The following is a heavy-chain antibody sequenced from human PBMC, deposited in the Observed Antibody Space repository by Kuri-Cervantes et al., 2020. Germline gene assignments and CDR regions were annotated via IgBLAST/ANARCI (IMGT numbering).Heavy chain of an antibody. Sequence: GESLKISCAASGVTVSSNYMSWVRQAPGEGLEWVLMIYSDGSTYYTDSVKGRFTISRDNSKNTLFLQMNSLRAEGTAVYYCARWSGTYYDYWGQGTLVTVSS. CDR2: IYSDGST. CDR3: ARWSGTYYDY. CDR1: GVTVSSNY. J-gene: IGHJ4*02. D-gene: IGHD3-3*01. V-gene: IGHV3-53*01.